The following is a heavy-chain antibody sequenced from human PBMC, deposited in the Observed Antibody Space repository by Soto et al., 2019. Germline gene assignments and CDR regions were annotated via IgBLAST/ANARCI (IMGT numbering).Heavy chain of an antibody. CDR3: ARPLWRDDYNWGYFDL. V-gene: IGHV3-30-3*01. D-gene: IGHD4-4*01. CDR1: GFTFSSYA. CDR2: ISYDGINK. Sequence: QVQLVESGGGVVQPGWSLRLSCAASGFTFSSYAMHWVRQVPGKGLEWVAVISYDGINKYYADSGKGRFTISSDNSKNPLYLQLNSLRAEDTAVYYCARPLWRDDYNWGYFDLWGRGTLVTVSS. J-gene: IGHJ2*01.